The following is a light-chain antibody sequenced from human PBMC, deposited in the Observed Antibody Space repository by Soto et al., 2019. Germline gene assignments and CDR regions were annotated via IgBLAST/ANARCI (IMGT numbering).Light chain of an antibody. V-gene: IGKV3-20*01. CDR2: GAS. CDR3: QHYGSSSIT. Sequence: EIVLTQSPGTLSLSPGARATLSCRARQRVTSTYLAWYQQKPGQAPRLLIYGASSRAAGIPDRFSGSGSGTDFTLTISSLEPEDFAVYYCQHYGSSSITFGQGTRLGIK. J-gene: IGKJ5*01. CDR1: QRVTSTY.